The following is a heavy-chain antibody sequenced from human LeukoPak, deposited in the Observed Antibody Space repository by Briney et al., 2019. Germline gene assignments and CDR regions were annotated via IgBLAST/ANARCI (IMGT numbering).Heavy chain of an antibody. V-gene: IGHV4-39*07. CDR2: IYYSGST. CDR3: ARDGSLLVGRQQLLDY. D-gene: IGHD6-13*01. Sequence: KPSETLSLTCTVSGGSISSSSYYWGWIRQPPGKGLEWIGSIYYSGSTYYNPSLKSRVPISVDTSKNQFSLKLSSVTAADTAVYYCARDGSLLVGRQQLLDYWGQGTLVTVSS. CDR1: GGSISSSSYY. J-gene: IGHJ4*02.